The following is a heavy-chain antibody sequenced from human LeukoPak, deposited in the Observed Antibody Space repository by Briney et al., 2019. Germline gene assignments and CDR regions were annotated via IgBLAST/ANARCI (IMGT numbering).Heavy chain of an antibody. V-gene: IGHV4-39*07. D-gene: IGHD3-10*01. CDR3: MRLNTYGLYLDY. CDR1: GDSITNTNYY. J-gene: IGHJ4*02. Sequence: SETLSLTCSVSGDSITNTNYYWGWVRQSPEKNLEWIVSMSFNGNIFYNPSLQSHVTISPDTSKNHFSLNLRSVTAADTAIYYCMRLNTYGLYLDYWGQGRLVTVSS. CDR2: MSFNGNI.